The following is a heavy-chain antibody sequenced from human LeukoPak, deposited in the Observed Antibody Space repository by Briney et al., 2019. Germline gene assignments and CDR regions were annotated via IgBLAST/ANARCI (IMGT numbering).Heavy chain of an antibody. CDR1: GFTFSSYA. Sequence: SGGSLRLSCAASGFTFSSYAMTWVRQAPGKGLEWVSGVSGSGGSTYYADSVKGRFTISRDNAKNSLYLQMNSLRAEDTAVYYCARDASDSSSWGEDYWGQGTLVTVSS. CDR3: ARDASDSSSWGEDY. D-gene: IGHD6-13*01. V-gene: IGHV3-23*01. CDR2: VSGSGGST. J-gene: IGHJ4*02.